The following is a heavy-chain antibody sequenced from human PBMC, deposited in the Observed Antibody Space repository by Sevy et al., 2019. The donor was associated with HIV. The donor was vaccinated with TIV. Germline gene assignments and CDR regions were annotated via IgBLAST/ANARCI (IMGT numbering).Heavy chain of an antibody. CDR1: GLSVSDNY. CDR2: IYSDGRT. J-gene: IGHJ6*02. D-gene: IGHD3-22*01. V-gene: IGHV3-66*01. CDR3: ARDRYYDASGYYYYYYGMDV. Sequence: GSLRLSCAASGLSVSDNYMNWVRQAPGKGLELVSVIYSDGRTYYTDSVKGRFSISRDNSKNTLYLHMKSLRPEDTAVYYCARDRYYDASGYYYYYYGMDVWGQGTTVTVSS.